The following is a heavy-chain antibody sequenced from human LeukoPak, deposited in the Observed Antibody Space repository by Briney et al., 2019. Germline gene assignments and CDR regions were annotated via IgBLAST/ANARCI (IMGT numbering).Heavy chain of an antibody. CDR1: GGSISSGSYY. V-gene: IGHV4-61*02. Sequence: SETLSLTCTVSGGSISSGSYYWSWIRQPAGKGLEWIGRIYTSGSTNYNPSLKSRVTISVDTSKNQFSLKLSSVTAADTAVYYCARRGYGSGSYYKEFDYWGQGTPVTVSS. J-gene: IGHJ4*02. CDR2: IYTSGST. D-gene: IGHD3-10*01. CDR3: ARRGYGSGSYYKEFDY.